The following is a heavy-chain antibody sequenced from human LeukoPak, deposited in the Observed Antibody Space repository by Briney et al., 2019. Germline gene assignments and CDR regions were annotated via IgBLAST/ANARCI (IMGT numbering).Heavy chain of an antibody. CDR2: INPNSGGT. CDR3: ARSYSSSWYYFDS. V-gene: IGHV1-2*02. D-gene: IGHD6-13*01. CDR1: AYIFTDDY. J-gene: IGHJ4*02. Sequence: ASVKVSFKPSAYIFTDDYMHWVRQTPGQGLEWMGWINPNSGGTNYAQKFQGRVTMTRDTSISTAYMELSRLRSDDTAVYYCARSYSSSWYYFDSWGQGTLVTVSS.